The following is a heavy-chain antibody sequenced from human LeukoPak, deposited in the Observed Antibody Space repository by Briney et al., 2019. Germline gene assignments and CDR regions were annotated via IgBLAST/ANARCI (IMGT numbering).Heavy chain of an antibody. CDR2: FDPEDGET. V-gene: IGHV1-24*01. Sequence: ASVKVSCKVSGYTLTELSMHWVRQAPGKGLEWMGGFDPEDGETIYAQKFQGRVTMTEDTSTDTAYMELSSLRSEDTAVYYCATALSVAGSFYFDYWGQGTLVTVSS. D-gene: IGHD6-19*01. J-gene: IGHJ4*02. CDR1: GYTLTELS. CDR3: ATALSVAGSFYFDY.